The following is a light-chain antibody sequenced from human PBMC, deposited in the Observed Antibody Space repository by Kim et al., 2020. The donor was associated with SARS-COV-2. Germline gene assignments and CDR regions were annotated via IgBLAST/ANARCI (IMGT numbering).Light chain of an antibody. CDR3: HQNSSLPRT. Sequence: EVVLTQSPDFQSVTPNEKVTITCRASQSIGSSLHWYQQKPDQSPKLLIKFASQSFSGVPSRFSGSGYGTDFTLTINSLEVEDAATYYCHQNSSLPRTFGQGTKVDIK. CDR2: FAS. CDR1: QSIGSS. V-gene: IGKV6-21*01. J-gene: IGKJ1*01.